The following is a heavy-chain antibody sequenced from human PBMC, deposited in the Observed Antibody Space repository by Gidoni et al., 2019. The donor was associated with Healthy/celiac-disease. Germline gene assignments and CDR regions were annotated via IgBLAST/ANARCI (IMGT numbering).Heavy chain of an antibody. CDR2: ISGSGGST. CDR1: GFTFSSYA. CDR3: AKDMEATTVTTPGVFDY. D-gene: IGHD4-17*01. Sequence: EVQLLESGGGLVQPGGSLRLSCAASGFTFSSYAMSWVRQAPGKGLEWVSAISGSGGSTYYADSVKGRFTISRDNSKNTLYLQMNSLRAEDTAVYYCAKDMEATTVTTPGVFDYWGQGTLVTVSS. V-gene: IGHV3-23*01. J-gene: IGHJ4*02.